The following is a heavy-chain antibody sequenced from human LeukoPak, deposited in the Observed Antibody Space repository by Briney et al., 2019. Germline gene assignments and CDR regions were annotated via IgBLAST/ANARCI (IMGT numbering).Heavy chain of an antibody. J-gene: IGHJ6*04. CDR1: GFTFSGYS. CDR3: TTDDAV. V-gene: IGHV3-15*01. Sequence: PGGSLRLSCAASGFTFSGYSMNWVRQAPGKGLEWVGRIKRKTDGGTIDYAAPVKGRFTISRDDSKNTLYLQMNSLKTEDTAVYYCTTDDAVWGKGTMVTISS. CDR2: IKRKTDGGTI.